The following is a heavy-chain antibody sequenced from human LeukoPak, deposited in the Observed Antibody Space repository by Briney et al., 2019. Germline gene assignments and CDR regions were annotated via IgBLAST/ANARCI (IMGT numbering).Heavy chain of an antibody. D-gene: IGHD7-27*01. V-gene: IGHV1-3*01. CDR3: ARMGMRRNWFDP. Sequence: ASVKVSCKASGYTFTNYAMHWVRQAPGQRLEWMGWINAGNGDTKYSQKFQGRVTMTRDASTSTVYMELSSLRSEDTAVYYCARMGMRRNWFDPWGQGTLVTVSS. CDR2: INAGNGDT. J-gene: IGHJ5*02. CDR1: GYTFTNYA.